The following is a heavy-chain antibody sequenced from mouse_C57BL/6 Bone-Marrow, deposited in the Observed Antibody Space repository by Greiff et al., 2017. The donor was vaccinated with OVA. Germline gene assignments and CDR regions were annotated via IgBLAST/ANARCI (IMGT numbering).Heavy chain of an antibody. CDR2: IYPSDSET. J-gene: IGHJ4*01. CDR1: GYTFTSYW. D-gene: IGHD2-3*01. CDR3: ARDGYYDAMDY. V-gene: IGHV1-61*01. Sequence: QVQLQQPGAELVRPGSSVQLSCKASGYTFTSYWMDWVKQRPGQGLEWIGNIYPSDSETHYNQKFKDKATLTVDKSSSTAYMQLSSLTSEDSAVYYCARDGYYDAMDYWGQGTSVTVSS.